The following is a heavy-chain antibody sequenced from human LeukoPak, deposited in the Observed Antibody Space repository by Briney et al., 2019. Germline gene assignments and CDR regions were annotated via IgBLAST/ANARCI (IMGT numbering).Heavy chain of an antibody. CDR3: ARQWELRGWFDP. D-gene: IGHD1-26*01. Sequence: KPSETLSLTCTVSGGSISSYCWSWIRQPPGKGLEWIGYIYYSGSTNYNPSLKSRVTISVDTSKNQFSLKLSSVTAADTAVYYCARQWELRGWFDPWGQGTLVTVSS. CDR2: IYYSGST. CDR1: GGSISSYC. V-gene: IGHV4-59*08. J-gene: IGHJ5*02.